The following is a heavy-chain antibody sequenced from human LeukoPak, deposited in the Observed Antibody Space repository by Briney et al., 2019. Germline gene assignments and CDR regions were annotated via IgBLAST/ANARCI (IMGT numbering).Heavy chain of an antibody. V-gene: IGHV1-2*02. CDR1: GYTFTGYY. CDR2: INPNNGGT. Sequence: ASVKVSCKASGYTFTGYYMHWVRQAPGQGLEWMGWINPNNGGTNYAQKFQGRVTMTRDTSISTAYMELSRLRSDDTAVYYCARPIAAAGISWFDPWGQGTLVTVSS. D-gene: IGHD6-13*01. J-gene: IGHJ5*02. CDR3: ARPIAAAGISWFDP.